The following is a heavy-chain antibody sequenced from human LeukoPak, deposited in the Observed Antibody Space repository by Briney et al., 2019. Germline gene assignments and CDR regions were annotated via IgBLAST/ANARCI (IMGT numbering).Heavy chain of an antibody. CDR2: IRYDGSNK. CDR3: AKNLYYYDSSGHLFDY. V-gene: IGHV3-30*02. J-gene: IGHJ4*02. CDR1: GFTFSSYG. D-gene: IGHD3-22*01. Sequence: GGSLRLSCAASGFTFSSYGMHWDRQAPGKGLEWVAFIRYDGSNKYYADSVKGRFTISRDNSKNTLYLQMNSLRAEDTAVYYCAKNLYYYDSSGHLFDYWGQGTLVTVSS.